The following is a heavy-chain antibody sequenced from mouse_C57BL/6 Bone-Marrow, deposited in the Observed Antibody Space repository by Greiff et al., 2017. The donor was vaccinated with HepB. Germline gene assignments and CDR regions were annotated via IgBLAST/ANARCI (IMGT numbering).Heavy chain of an antibody. D-gene: IGHD1-1*01. CDR3: ARADYYGDWYFDV. CDR2: INPSSGYT. V-gene: IGHV1-4*01. CDR1: GYTFTSYT. Sequence: QVHVKQSGAELARPGASVKMSCKASGYTFTSYTMHWVKQRPGQGLEWIGYINPSSGYTKYNQKFKDKATLTADKSSSTAYMQLSSLTSEDSAVYYCARADYYGDWYFDVWGTGTTVTVSS. J-gene: IGHJ1*03.